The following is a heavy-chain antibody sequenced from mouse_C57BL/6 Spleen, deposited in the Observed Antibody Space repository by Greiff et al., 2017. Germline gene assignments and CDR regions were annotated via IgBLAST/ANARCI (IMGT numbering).Heavy chain of an antibody. CDR3: ARSEDVCFDY. V-gene: IGHV1-85*01. Sequence: QVQLQQSGPELVKPGASVKLSCKASGYTFTSYDINWVKQRPGQGLEWIGRISPRDGSTKYNEKFKGKATLTVDTSSSTAYMELHSLTSEDSAVYFCARSEDVCFDYWGQGTTLTVSS. CDR2: ISPRDGST. CDR1: GYTFTSYD. J-gene: IGHJ2*01.